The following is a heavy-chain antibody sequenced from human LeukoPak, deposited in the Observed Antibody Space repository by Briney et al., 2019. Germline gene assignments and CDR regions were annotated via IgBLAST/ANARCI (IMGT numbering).Heavy chain of an antibody. CDR2: VSDGGGST. D-gene: IGHD1-26*01. CDR1: GFNFGNYA. J-gene: IGHJ4*02. Sequence: PGGSLRLSCAASGFNFGNYAMSWVRQAPGKGLEWVSGVSDGGGSTHYADSVKGRFTISRGTSKNTLYLQMNSLRVEDTAIYFCATGGYSGLFLFNYWGQGTLVTVSS. CDR3: ATGGYSGLFLFNY. V-gene: IGHV3-23*01.